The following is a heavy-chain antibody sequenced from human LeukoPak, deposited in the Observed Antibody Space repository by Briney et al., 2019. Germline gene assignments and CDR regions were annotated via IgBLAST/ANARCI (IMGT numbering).Heavy chain of an antibody. CDR1: GYTITNNY. Sequence: ASVKVSCKASGYTITNNYMHWVRQAPGQGLEWMGVINPSGTGTSYAQKCQGRITMSRDTSTSTAYMELRSLRSDDTAVYYCARDNYYGSGSYYRTFDPWGQGTLVTVSS. D-gene: IGHD3-10*01. CDR3: ARDNYYGSGSYYRTFDP. J-gene: IGHJ5*02. V-gene: IGHV1-46*01. CDR2: INPSGTGT.